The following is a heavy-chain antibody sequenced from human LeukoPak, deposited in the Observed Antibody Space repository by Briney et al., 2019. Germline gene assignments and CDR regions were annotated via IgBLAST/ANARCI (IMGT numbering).Heavy chain of an antibody. Sequence: SETLSLTCTVSGGSISSGSYYWSWIRQPPGKGLEWIGEINHSGSTNYNPSLKSRVTISVDTSKNQFSLKLSSVTAADTAVYYCARVIPDYDILTGYYKRYYFDYWGQGTLVTVSS. J-gene: IGHJ4*02. CDR2: INHSGST. V-gene: IGHV4-39*07. CDR3: ARVIPDYDILTGYYKRYYFDY. D-gene: IGHD3-9*01. CDR1: GGSISSGSYY.